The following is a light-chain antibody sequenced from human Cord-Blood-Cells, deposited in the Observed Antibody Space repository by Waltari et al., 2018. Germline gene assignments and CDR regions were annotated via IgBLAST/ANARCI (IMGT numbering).Light chain of an antibody. CDR3: QQRSLIT. V-gene: IGKV3-11*01. J-gene: IGKJ5*01. Sequence: EIVLTQSPPTLSLSPGERATLSCRASQSVRSYLAWYQQKPGQAPRLLIYDSSTRATDIPARFSGSGSGTDFTLTISSLEPEDFAVYYCQQRSLITVGQGTRLEIK. CDR1: QSVRSY. CDR2: DSS.